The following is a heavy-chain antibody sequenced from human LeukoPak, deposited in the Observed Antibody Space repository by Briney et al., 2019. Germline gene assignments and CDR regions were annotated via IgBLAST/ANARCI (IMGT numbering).Heavy chain of an antibody. Sequence: PGGSLRLSCAASGFSFSSNSMNWVRQAPGKGLEWVSSISSSSSYIHYADSVKGRLTISRDNAKNSLYLQMNSLRAEDTAVYYCARGAEYCSSTSCYIVYWGQGTLVTVSS. CDR3: ARGAEYCSSTSCYIVY. CDR2: ISSSSSYI. J-gene: IGHJ4*02. D-gene: IGHD2-2*02. CDR1: GFSFSSNS. V-gene: IGHV3-21*01.